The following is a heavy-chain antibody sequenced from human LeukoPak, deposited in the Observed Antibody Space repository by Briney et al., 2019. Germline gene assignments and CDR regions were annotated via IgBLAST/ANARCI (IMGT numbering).Heavy chain of an antibody. D-gene: IGHD1-26*01. Sequence: PSETLSLTCAVCGGYFSCYYWSWIRQPPGKGLVWIGELNHSGSTNYNPSLKSRVTISVDTSKNQFSLNLSSVTAADTGVYYCARVSRYRGSYCDYWGQGTLVTVSS. CDR1: GGYFSCYY. V-gene: IGHV4-34*01. CDR2: LNHSGST. CDR3: ARVSRYRGSYCDY. J-gene: IGHJ4*02.